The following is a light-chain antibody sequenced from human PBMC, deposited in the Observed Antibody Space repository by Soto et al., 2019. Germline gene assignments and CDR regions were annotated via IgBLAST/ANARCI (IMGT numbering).Light chain of an antibody. CDR2: GIS. J-gene: IGLJ1*01. CDR3: QSYDSSLSGYV. Sequence: QSVLTQPPSVSGAPGQRVTISCTGSSSNIGAGYDVHWYQQLPGTAPKLLIYGISNRPSGVPDRFSGSKSGTSASLAITGLQAEDEADYYCQSYDSSLSGYVFGPGTKLTVL. CDR1: SSNIGAGYD. V-gene: IGLV1-40*01.